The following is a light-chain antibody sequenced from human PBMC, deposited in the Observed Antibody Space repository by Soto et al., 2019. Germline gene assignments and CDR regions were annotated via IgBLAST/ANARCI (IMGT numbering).Light chain of an antibody. V-gene: IGKV3-11*01. CDR3: QQRSSWPFT. CDR2: ATS. Sequence: EIVLTQSPATLSLSPGERATLSCRASQNINSYLAWYQQKPGQAHRLLIYATSNRATGIPARFSGSGSGTDFTLSISSLEPEDFAVYYCQQRSSWPFTFGPGTKVDIK. CDR1: QNINSY. J-gene: IGKJ3*01.